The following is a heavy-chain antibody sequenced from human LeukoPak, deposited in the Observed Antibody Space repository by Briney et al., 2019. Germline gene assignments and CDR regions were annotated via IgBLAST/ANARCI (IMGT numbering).Heavy chain of an antibody. V-gene: IGHV4-34*01. J-gene: IGHJ4*02. CDR3: ARRVALGRYYFDY. CDR1: GGSFSDDY. Sequence: SETLSLTCAVYGGSFSDDYWSWIRQAPGKGLEWIGEVNYSGGTNYNPSLKSRVTVSVDTSNKQFSLKLTSVTVADTAVLYCARRVALGRYYFDYWGQGALVTVSS. D-gene: IGHD2-8*02. CDR2: VNYSGGT.